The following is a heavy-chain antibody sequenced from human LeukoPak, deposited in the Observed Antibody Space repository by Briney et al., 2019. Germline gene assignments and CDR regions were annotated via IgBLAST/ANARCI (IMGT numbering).Heavy chain of an antibody. CDR3: ARDPGDICSGGSCYSGWWFDP. CDR2: IIPMFDTT. J-gene: IGHJ5*02. Sequence: SVKVSCKASGGTFSNYAISWVRQAPGQGLEWMGGIIPMFDTTIYAQKFQGRVTITTDESTSTAYMETSSLRSEDTAVYYCARDPGDICSGGSCYSGWWFDPWGQGTLVTVSS. CDR1: GGTFSNYA. D-gene: IGHD2-15*01. V-gene: IGHV1-69*05.